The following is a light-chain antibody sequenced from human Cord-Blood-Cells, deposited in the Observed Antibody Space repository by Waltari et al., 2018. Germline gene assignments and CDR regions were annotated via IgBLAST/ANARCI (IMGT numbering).Light chain of an antibody. CDR2: EGS. V-gene: IGLV2-23*01. Sequence: QSALTQPASVSGSPGQSITISCTGTSSDVGCYNLFSWYQQHPGKAPKLRIYEGSKRPSGVSNRFSGSKSGNTASLTISGLQAEDEADYYCCSYAGSWVFGGGTKLTVL. J-gene: IGLJ3*02. CDR3: CSYAGSWV. CDR1: SSDVGCYNL.